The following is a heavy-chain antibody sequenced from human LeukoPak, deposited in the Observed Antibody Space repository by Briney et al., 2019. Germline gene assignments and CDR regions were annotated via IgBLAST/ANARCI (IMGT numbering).Heavy chain of an antibody. D-gene: IGHD5-12*01. CDR1: GLTFKNAW. Sequence: KPGGSLRLSCAASGLTFKNAWLSWVRQAPGKGLEWIGRIKSKTDGGTTDFAAPVSGRFTISRDDSKDTLHLQMNSLKTEDTAIYYCTSDFSSGYEWAYWGQGALVTVSS. CDR3: TSDFSSGYEWAY. V-gene: IGHV3-15*01. CDR2: IKSKTDGGTT. J-gene: IGHJ4*02.